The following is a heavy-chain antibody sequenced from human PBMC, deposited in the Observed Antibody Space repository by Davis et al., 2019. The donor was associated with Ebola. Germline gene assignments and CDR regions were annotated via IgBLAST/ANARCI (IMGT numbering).Heavy chain of an antibody. D-gene: IGHD6-19*01. CDR1: GDNVPSAG. CDR3: ARGWFRSGMDV. CDR2: TYYNSKWYN. Sequence: PSETLSLTCAISGDNVPSAGWNWIRQYPSRGLEWLGRTYYNSKWYNDYAASVRGRIAVNPDTSKNQFSLLLNSVTPEDTAIYYCARGWFRSGMDVWGQGTTITVSS. J-gene: IGHJ6*02. V-gene: IGHV6-1*01.